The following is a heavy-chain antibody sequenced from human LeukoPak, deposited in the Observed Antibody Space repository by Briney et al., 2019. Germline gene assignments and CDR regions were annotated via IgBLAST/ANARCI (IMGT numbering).Heavy chain of an antibody. J-gene: IGHJ4*02. CDR3: ARSPVRLAAAAYLYYFDY. Sequence: SETLSLTCTVSGGSISSYYWSWIRQPPGRGLEWIGYIYYSGSTNYNPSLKSRDTISVDTSKNQFSLKLSSVTAADTAVYYCARSPVRLAAAAYLYYFDYWGQGTLVTVSS. CDR2: IYYSGST. V-gene: IGHV4-59*01. D-gene: IGHD6-13*01. CDR1: GGSISSYY.